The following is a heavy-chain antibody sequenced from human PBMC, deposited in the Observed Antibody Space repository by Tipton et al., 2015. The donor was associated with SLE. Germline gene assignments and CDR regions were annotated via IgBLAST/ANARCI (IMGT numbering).Heavy chain of an antibody. CDR2: IFYSGST. CDR1: GGSLSSYY. V-gene: IGHV4-59*08. CDR3: ARRLDYYGSGGMDV. Sequence: TLSLTCTVSGGSLSSYYWSWIRQAPGKGLEWIGYIFYSGSTHYNPSLKSRVTISVDTSNNQFSLKLSSVTAADTAVYYCARRLDYYGSGGMDVWGQGTTVTVSS. D-gene: IGHD3-10*01. J-gene: IGHJ6*02.